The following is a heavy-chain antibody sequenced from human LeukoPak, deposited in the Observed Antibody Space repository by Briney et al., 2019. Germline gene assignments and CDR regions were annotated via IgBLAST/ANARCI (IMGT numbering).Heavy chain of an antibody. Sequence: ASVKVSCKASGYTFTSYGISWVRQAPGQGLEWMGWISAYNGNTNYAQKLQGRVTMTTDTSTSTAYMELRSLRSDDTAVYYCAREGYSGYDLTSDYYYYGMDVWGQGTTVTVSS. CDR1: GYTFTSYG. J-gene: IGHJ6*02. CDR2: ISAYNGNT. V-gene: IGHV1-18*01. CDR3: AREGYSGYDLTSDYYYYGMDV. D-gene: IGHD5-12*01.